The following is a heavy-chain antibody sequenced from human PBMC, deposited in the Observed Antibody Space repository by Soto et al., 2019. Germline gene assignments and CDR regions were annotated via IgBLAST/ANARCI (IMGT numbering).Heavy chain of an antibody. D-gene: IGHD3-16*01. CDR1: GFTFSSYA. J-gene: IGHJ6*02. CDR3: ARDLGGPIYGRDV. V-gene: IGHV3-30-3*01. CDR2: ISYDGSNK. Sequence: QVQLVESGGGVVQPGRSLRLSCAASGFTFSSYAMHWVRQAPGKGLEWVAVISYDGSNKYYADSVKGRFTISRDKSKNTRYLQMNSLRAEDTAVYYCARDLGGPIYGRDVWGQGTTVTVSS.